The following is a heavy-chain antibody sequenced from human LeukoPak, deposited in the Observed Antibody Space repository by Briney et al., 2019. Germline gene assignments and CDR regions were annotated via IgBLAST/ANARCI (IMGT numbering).Heavy chain of an antibody. D-gene: IGHD4-23*01. CDR1: GGSFSGYY. CDR3: ARGFDSRNSGFPQNDY. V-gene: IGHV4-34*01. Sequence: SETLSLTCAVYGGSFSGYYWSWIRQPAGKGLEWIGEINHSGSTKYNPSLKSRVTISVDTSKNQFSLKLSSVTAADTAVYYCARGFDSRNSGFPQNDYWGQGTLVTVSS. J-gene: IGHJ4*02. CDR2: INHSGST.